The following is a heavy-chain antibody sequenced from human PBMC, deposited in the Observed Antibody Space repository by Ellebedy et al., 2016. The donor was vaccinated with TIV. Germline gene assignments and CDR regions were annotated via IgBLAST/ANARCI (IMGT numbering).Heavy chain of an antibody. CDR2: ISGTSSTI. Sequence: GGSLRLSCAASGFNFSIYNMNWVRQAPGKGLEWVSCISGTSSTIHYADSVKGRFTISRDNAKNSLTLQMNSLRDEDTAVYYCARDGRSGYFSEYWGQGALVTVSS. V-gene: IGHV3-48*02. CDR1: GFNFSIYN. D-gene: IGHD3-3*01. J-gene: IGHJ4*02. CDR3: ARDGRSGYFSEY.